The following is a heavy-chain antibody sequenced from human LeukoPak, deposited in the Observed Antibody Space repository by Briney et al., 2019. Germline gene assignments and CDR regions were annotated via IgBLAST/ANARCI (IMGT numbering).Heavy chain of an antibody. CDR1: GFTFDDYA. CDR2: ISWNSGSI. J-gene: IGHJ6*03. Sequence: GGSLRLSCAASGFTFDDYAMHWVRQAPGKGLEWVSGISWNSGSIGYADSVKGRFTIYRDNAKNSLYLQMNSLRAEDTALYYCAKGGAVAGTGYYYYYMDVWGKGTTVTVSS. D-gene: IGHD6-19*01. CDR3: AKGGAVAGTGYYYYYMDV. V-gene: IGHV3-9*01.